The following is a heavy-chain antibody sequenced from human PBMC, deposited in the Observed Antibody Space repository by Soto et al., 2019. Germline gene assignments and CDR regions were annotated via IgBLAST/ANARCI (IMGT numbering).Heavy chain of an antibody. CDR2: IHSDGSST. CDR3: ARGQWVAFDL. J-gene: IGHJ3*01. Sequence: DVQLVESGGGSVQPGGSLSLSCAATGFTFSYYWMHWVRQAPGKGLVWVSRIHSDGSSTTDADSVKGRFTISRDNAKNTLYLQMNSLRAEDTAVYFCARGQWVAFDLWGQGTMVTVAS. D-gene: IGHD1-26*01. V-gene: IGHV3-74*01. CDR1: GFTFSYYW.